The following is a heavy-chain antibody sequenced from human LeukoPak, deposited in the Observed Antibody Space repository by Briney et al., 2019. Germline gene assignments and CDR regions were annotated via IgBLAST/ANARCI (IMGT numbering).Heavy chain of an antibody. CDR3: ARGAWNDHYFDY. D-gene: IGHD1-1*01. J-gene: IGHJ4*02. V-gene: IGHV3-72*01. Sequence: PGGSLRLSCAASGFTFSDHYMDWVRQAPGKGLEWVGRTRNKANSYTTEYAASVKGRFTISRDDLKNSLYLQMNSLKTEDTAVYYCARGAWNDHYFDYWGQGTLVTVSS. CDR2: TRNKANSYTT. CDR1: GFTFSDHY.